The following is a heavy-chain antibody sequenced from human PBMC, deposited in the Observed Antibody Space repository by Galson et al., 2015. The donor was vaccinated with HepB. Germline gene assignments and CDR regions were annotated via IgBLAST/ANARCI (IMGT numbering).Heavy chain of an antibody. D-gene: IGHD6-19*01. V-gene: IGHV3-9*01. J-gene: IGHJ6*02. CDR3: AKDMGSGWSDYYYYGMDV. CDR1: GFTFDDYA. CDR2: ISWNSGSI. Sequence: SLRLSCAASGFTFDDYAMHWVRQAPGKGLEWVSGISWNSGSIGYADSVKGRFTISRDDAKNSLYLQMNSLRTEDTALYYCAKDMGSGWSDYYYYGMDVWGQGTTVTVSS.